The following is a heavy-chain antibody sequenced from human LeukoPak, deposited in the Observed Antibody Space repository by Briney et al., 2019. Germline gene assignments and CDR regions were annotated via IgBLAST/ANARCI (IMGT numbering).Heavy chain of an antibody. CDR2: INPNSGGT. V-gene: IGHV1-2*02. D-gene: IGHD5-18*01. CDR3: ARGQKYTSGYTVTELGSRYSDY. J-gene: IGHJ4*02. Sequence: ASVKVSCKASGYTFTGYYMHWVRQAPGQGLEWMGWINPNSGGTNYAQKFQGRVTMTRDTSISTAYMELSRLRSDDTAVYYCARGQKYTSGYTVTELGSRYSDYWGQGTLVTVSS. CDR1: GYTFTGYY.